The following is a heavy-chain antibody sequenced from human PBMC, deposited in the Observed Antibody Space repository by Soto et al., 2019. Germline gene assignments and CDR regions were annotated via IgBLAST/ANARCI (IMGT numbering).Heavy chain of an antibody. CDR2: INPNSGGT. CDR1: GYTFTGYY. J-gene: IGHJ6*02. D-gene: IGHD3-3*01. V-gene: IGHV1-2*04. CDR3: ARGVDDFWKGYGMDV. Sequence: ASVKVSCKASGYTFTGYYMHWVRQAPGQGLEWMGWINPNSGGTNYAQKFQGWVTMTRDTSISTAYMELSRLRSDDTAVYYCARGVDDFWKGYGMDVWGQGTTVTVSS.